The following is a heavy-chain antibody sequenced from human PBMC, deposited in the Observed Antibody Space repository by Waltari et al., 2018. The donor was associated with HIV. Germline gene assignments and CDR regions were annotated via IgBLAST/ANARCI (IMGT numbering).Heavy chain of an antibody. CDR3: ARHALRVGAAYWNFDL. J-gene: IGHJ2*01. CDR1: GGSVGSRRYF. CDR2: IYYTGRA. D-gene: IGHD1-26*01. V-gene: IGHV4-39*01. Sequence: QLQLQESGPGLVKPSETLSLTCTVSGGSVGSRRYFWGWIRQPPGKGLEWVGRIYYTGRAYYNPSLKSRVTISVDTSKNQFSLKVTSVTAADTAVYYCARHALRVGAAYWNFDLWGRGTLVTVSS.